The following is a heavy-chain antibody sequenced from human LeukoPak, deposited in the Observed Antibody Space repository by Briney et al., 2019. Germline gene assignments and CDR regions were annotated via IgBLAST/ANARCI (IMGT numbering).Heavy chain of an antibody. D-gene: IGHD2-21*02. V-gene: IGHV4-59*01. J-gene: IGHJ3*02. CDR2: IYYSGST. CDR1: GGSISSYY. CDR3: ARGVVVVTAIVPDAFDI. Sequence: SETLSLTCTVSGGSISSYYWSWLPQPPGKGLEWLGYIYYSGSTNYNPSLKRRVSISVDTSKNQFSLKLSSVTAADTAVYYCARGVVVVTAIVPDAFDIWGQGTMVTVSS.